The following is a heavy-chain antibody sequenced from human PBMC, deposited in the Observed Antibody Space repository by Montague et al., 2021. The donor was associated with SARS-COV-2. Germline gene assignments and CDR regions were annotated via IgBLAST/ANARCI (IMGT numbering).Heavy chain of an antibody. V-gene: IGHV4-59*01. J-gene: IGHJ4*02. D-gene: IGHD1-1*01. Sequence: SETLSLTCEVSGGSMSGYYWTWIQQSPGKGLEWIGYVHYTGSTKYNPSLKTRVSLSLATPKNHFSLHLSSVTAADTAIYFCARAQNTCFIANCVNYFDVWGLGALVTVSS. CDR3: ARAQNTCFIANCVNYFDV. CDR2: VHYTGST. CDR1: GGSMSGYY.